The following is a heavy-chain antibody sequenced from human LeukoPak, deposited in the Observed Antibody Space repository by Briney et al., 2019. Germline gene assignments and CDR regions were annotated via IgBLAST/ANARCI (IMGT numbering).Heavy chain of an antibody. V-gene: IGHV3-33*01. CDR3: ARGEKYYFDY. Sequence: PGRSLRLSCAASGFTFSSYGMHWVRQAPGKGLEWAAVIWYDGSNKYYADSVKGRFTISRDNSKNTLYLQMNSLRAEDTAVYYCARGEKYYFDYWGQGTLVTVSS. J-gene: IGHJ4*02. CDR1: GFTFSSYG. CDR2: IWYDGSNK.